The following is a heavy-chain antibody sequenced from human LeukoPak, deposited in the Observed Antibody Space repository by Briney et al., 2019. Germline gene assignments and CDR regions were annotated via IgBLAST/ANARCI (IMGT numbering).Heavy chain of an antibody. V-gene: IGHV4-59*08. J-gene: IGHJ3*02. D-gene: IGHD3-9*01. CDR3: ARLGGLRYDAFDI. Sequence: SETLSLTCSVSGGSITSYYWSWIRQPPGKGLEWIGYIYSSGSTNYSPSLKSRVTVSVDTSKNQFSLKLRSVTAADTAVYYCARLGGLRYDAFDIWGQGTMVTVSS. CDR1: GGSITSYY. CDR2: IYSSGST.